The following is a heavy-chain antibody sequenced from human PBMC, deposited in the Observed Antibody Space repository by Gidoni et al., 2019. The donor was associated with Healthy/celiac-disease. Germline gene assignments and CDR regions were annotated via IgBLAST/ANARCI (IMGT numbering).Heavy chain of an antibody. Sequence: QVQLVQSGAEVKKPGASVKVSCTASGYTFTGYYMHWVRQAPGQGLEWMGWINPNSGGTNYAQKFQGRVTMTRDTSISTAYMELSRLRSDDTAVYYCARGSYYDILDNWFDPWGQGTLVTVSS. V-gene: IGHV1-2*02. CDR2: INPNSGGT. J-gene: IGHJ5*02. D-gene: IGHD3-9*01. CDR3: ARGSYYDILDNWFDP. CDR1: GYTFTGYY.